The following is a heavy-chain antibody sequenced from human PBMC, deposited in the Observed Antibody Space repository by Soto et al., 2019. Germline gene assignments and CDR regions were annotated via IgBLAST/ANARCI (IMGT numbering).Heavy chain of an antibody. CDR2: ISASGGST. V-gene: IGHV3-23*01. CDR3: AKDRSAFYENCSGGTCYSPNN. Sequence: GGSLRLSCAASGFTFSSYAMSWVRQAPGKGLEWVSAISASGGSTHYADSVKGRFTISRDNSKNTLYLQMDSLRAEDTALYYCAKDRSAFYENCSGGTCYSPNNWGQGTLVTVSS. J-gene: IGHJ4*02. D-gene: IGHD2-15*01. CDR1: GFTFSSYA.